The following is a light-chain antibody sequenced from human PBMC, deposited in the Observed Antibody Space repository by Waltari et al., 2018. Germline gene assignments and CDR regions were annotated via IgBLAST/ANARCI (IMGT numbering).Light chain of an antibody. CDR1: SSDVGNYNL. Sequence: QSGLTQPASVSGSPGQSITISCTGTSSDVGNYNLVSWYQQYPGKAPKLMVYEVTKRTSGVSDRVSGSKSGNTASLTIYGLQSEGEADYYCCSYAGLGIYVFGTGTKVTVL. CDR2: EVT. V-gene: IGLV2-23*02. CDR3: CSYAGLGIYV. J-gene: IGLJ1*01.